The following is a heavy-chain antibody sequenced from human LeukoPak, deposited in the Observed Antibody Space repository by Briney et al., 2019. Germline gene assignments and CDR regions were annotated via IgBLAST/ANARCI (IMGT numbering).Heavy chain of an antibody. CDR2: IYYSGST. CDR1: GGPIRSHY. V-gene: IGHV4-59*11. CDR3: AREYCTGNSCYFDY. J-gene: IGHJ4*02. Sequence: SETLSLTCTVSGGPIRSHYWTWIRQPPGKGLEWIGYIYYSGSTNVNPSLKSRLTISVDTSKNQFSLQLSSVTAADTAVYYCAREYCTGNSCYFDYWGQGTPVTVSS. D-gene: IGHD2-8*02.